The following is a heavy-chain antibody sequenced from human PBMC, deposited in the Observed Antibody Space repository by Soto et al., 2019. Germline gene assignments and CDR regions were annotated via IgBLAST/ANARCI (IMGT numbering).Heavy chain of an antibody. CDR1: GYSFAGYW. V-gene: IGHV5-10-1*01. CDR2: IDPSDSQT. D-gene: IGHD2-2*01. CDR3: ATLRNCSSTSCSYYYYYGMDV. Sequence: GESLKISCKGSGYSFAGYWITWVRQKPGKGLEWMGRIDPSDSQTYYSPSFRGHVTISVTKSITTVFLQWSSLRASDTAMYYCATLRNCSSTSCSYYYYYGMDVWGQGTTVTVSS. J-gene: IGHJ6*02.